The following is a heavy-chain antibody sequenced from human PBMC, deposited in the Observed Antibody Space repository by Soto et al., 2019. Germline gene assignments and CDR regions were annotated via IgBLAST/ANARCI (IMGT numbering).Heavy chain of an antibody. CDR1: GFTFSSYA. V-gene: IGHV3-23*01. D-gene: IGHD1-1*01. CDR3: AKKAAIPTTGTTDWGFDY. J-gene: IGHJ4*02. CDR2: ISGGGTTT. Sequence: GGSLRLSCAASGFTFSSYAMSWVRQAPGKGLEWVSVISGGGTTTYYADSVKGRFTISRDNFKNTLYLQMNSLRAEDTAVYYCAKKAAIPTTGTTDWGFDYWGQGTLDTVSS.